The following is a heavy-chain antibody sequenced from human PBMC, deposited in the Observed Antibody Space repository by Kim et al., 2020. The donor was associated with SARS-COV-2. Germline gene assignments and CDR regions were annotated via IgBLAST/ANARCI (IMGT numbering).Heavy chain of an antibody. CDR2: T. CDR3: AREEPTGPFDY. J-gene: IGHJ4*02. V-gene: IGHV4-31*02. D-gene: IGHD1-1*01. Sequence: TYYHPPRKGRVTISVDTSKNQFSLKRSSVTAADTAVYYCAREEPTGPFDYWGQGTLVTVSS.